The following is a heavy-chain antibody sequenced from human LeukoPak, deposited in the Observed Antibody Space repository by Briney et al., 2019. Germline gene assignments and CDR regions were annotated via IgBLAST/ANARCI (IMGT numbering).Heavy chain of an antibody. Sequence: GGSLRLSCAASGFTFSSYAMSRVRQAPGKGLEWVSAISGSGGSTYYADSVKGRFTISRDNSKNTLYLQMNSLRAEDTAVYYCAKGTYCSGGSCYSQPISGYFDYWGQGTLVTVSS. D-gene: IGHD2-15*01. J-gene: IGHJ4*02. CDR1: GFTFSSYA. CDR3: AKGTYCSGGSCYSQPISGYFDY. V-gene: IGHV3-23*01. CDR2: ISGSGGST.